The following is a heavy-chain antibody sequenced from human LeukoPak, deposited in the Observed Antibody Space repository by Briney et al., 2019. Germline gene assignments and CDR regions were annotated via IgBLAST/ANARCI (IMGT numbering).Heavy chain of an antibody. D-gene: IGHD3-16*01. Sequence: GGSLRLSCAASGFTFSSYWMSWVRQAPGKGLEWVANIKQDGSEKYYVDSVKGRFTISRDNSKNTLYLQMNSLRAEDTAVYYCAKLVERRLGGFDYWGQGTLVTVSS. V-gene: IGHV3-7*03. CDR2: IKQDGSEK. J-gene: IGHJ4*02. CDR1: GFTFSSYW. CDR3: AKLVERRLGGFDY.